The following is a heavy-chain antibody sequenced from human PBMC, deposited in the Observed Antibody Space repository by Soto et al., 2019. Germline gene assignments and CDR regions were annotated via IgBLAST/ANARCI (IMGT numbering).Heavy chain of an antibody. V-gene: IGHV3-30*18. D-gene: IGHD4-17*01. CDR2: ISYDGSNK. CDR3: AKCSDYGDYVPYFDY. J-gene: IGHJ4*02. CDR1: GFTFSSYG. Sequence: QVQLVESGGGVVQPGRSLRLSCAASGFTFSSYGMHWVRQAPGKGLEWVAVISYDGSNKYYADSVKGRFTISRDNSKNTLYLQMNRLRAEDTAVYYCAKCSDYGDYVPYFDYWGQGTLVTVSS.